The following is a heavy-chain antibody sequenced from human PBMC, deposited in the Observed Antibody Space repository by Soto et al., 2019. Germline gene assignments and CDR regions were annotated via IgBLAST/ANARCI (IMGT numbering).Heavy chain of an antibody. CDR2: INHSGST. D-gene: IGHD6-19*01. J-gene: IGHJ6*02. CDR3: ARGGRSSGWGTNYYYYYGMDV. CDR1: GGSFSGYY. Sequence: QVQLQQWGAGLLKPSETLSLTCAVYGGSFSGYYWSWIRQPPGKGLEWSGEINHSGSTNYNPSLKRRVTISVDTSKDQFSLKLSSVTAADTAVYYCARGGRSSGWGTNYYYYYGMDVWGQGTTVTVSS. V-gene: IGHV4-34*01.